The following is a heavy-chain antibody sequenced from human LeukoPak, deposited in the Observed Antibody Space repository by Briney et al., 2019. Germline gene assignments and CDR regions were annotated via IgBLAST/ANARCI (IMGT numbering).Heavy chain of an antibody. J-gene: IGHJ4*02. CDR1: GFTFSNSW. D-gene: IGHD1/OR15-1a*01. CDR2: IKEDGSGK. Sequence: GGSLTLSCAASGFTFSNSWMSWVRQAPGKRLEWVANIKEDGSGKYYADSVKGRFTVSRDNAKNSLSLQMNSLGAEDTAVYYCARHIPRGNNYFDCWGQGTLVTVSS. V-gene: IGHV3-7*01. CDR3: ARHIPRGNNYFDC.